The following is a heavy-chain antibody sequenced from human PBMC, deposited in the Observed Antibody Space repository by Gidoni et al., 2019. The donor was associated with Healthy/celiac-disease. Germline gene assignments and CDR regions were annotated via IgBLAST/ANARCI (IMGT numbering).Heavy chain of an antibody. V-gene: IGHV3-30-3*01. CDR1: GFPFSSYA. CDR2: ISYDGSNK. J-gene: IGHJ4*02. CDR3: ARDPSPGGYNFSFDY. Sequence: QLQLVVSGGGVVQPGRSLTPSCSAPGFPFSSYAMHWVRQAPGKGLEGVAVISYDGSNKYYADSGKGRFTISRDNSKNTLYLQMNSLRAEDTAVYYCARDPSPGGYNFSFDYWGQGTLVTVSS. D-gene: IGHD5-12*01.